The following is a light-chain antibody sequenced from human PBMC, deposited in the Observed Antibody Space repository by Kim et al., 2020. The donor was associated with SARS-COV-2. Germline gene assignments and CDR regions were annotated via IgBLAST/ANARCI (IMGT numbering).Light chain of an antibody. CDR2: QES. CDR3: QACDSSTVV. V-gene: IGLV3-1*01. J-gene: IGLJ2*01. CDR1: KVGDKY. Sequence: VAPGQRARITGSGDKVGDKYACWYQQKPGQAPVLVIYQESMRPTGITERFSGSNSGNTDTLTISGTQAMDEADYYCQACDSSTVVFGGGTHLTVL.